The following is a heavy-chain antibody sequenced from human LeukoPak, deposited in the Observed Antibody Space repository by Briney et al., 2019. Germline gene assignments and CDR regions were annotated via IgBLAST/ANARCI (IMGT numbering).Heavy chain of an antibody. D-gene: IGHD6-25*01. Sequence: GGSLRLSCAASGFTFSSYAMSWVRQAPGKGLEWVSAISGSGGSTYYADSVKGRFTISRDNSKNTLYLQMNSLRAEDTAVYYCAAGSNYSYYYMDVWGKGTTVTVSS. CDR2: ISGSGGST. J-gene: IGHJ6*03. V-gene: IGHV3-23*01. CDR3: AAGSNYSYYYMDV. CDR1: GFTFSSYA.